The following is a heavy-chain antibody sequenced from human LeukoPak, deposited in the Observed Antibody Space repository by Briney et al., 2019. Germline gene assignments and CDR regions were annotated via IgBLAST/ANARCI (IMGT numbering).Heavy chain of an antibody. J-gene: IGHJ4*02. V-gene: IGHV1-69*01. CDR1: GGTFSSYA. CDR2: SIPIFGTA. D-gene: IGHD4-23*01. CDR3: ARKDYGGNSARSFDY. Sequence: SVKVSCKASGGTFSSYAISWVRHAPGQGLEWMGGSIPIFGTANYAQKFQGRVTITADESTSTAYMELSSLRSEDTAVYYCARKDYGGNSARSFDYWGQGTLVTVSS.